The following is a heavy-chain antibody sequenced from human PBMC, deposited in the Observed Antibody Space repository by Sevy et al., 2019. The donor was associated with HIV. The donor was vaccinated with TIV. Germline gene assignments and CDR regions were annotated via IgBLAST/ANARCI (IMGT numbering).Heavy chain of an antibody. CDR2: ISGRSSYI. J-gene: IGHJ4*02. CDR1: GFSFSRYA. CDR3: ARDGGCSSTSCLLYFDS. D-gene: IGHD2-2*01. V-gene: IGHV3-21*06. Sequence: GGSLRLSCAASGFSFSRYAMKWVRQAPGKGLEWVSSISGRSSYIHYADSVRGRFTISRDNAQNSLYLQMNSLRVDDTAVYFCARDGGCSSTSCLLYFDSWGQGALVTVSS.